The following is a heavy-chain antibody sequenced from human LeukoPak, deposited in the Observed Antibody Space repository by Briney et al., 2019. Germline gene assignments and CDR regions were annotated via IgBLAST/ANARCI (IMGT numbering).Heavy chain of an antibody. D-gene: IGHD1-26*01. CDR3: ARDPVEWELLLDY. Sequence: GGSLRLSCAASGFTFSSYWMGWVRQAPGKRLEWVANMNIDGSEKYYADSVKGRFTISRDNARNSVYLQMNNLRVEDTAVYYCARDPVEWELLLDYWGQGTLVTVSS. CDR1: GFTFSSYW. V-gene: IGHV3-7*01. CDR2: MNIDGSEK. J-gene: IGHJ4*02.